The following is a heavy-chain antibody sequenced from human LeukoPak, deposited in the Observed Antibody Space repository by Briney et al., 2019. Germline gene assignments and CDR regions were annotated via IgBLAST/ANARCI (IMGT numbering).Heavy chain of an antibody. CDR3: ASETIRGAPTYYGMDV. J-gene: IGHJ6*02. Sequence: ASVKVSCKASGYTFTTYYMHWVRQAPGQGVEWMGVINPSGDSTTYAQKFHANFTITRDTSTSTATMELSSPRSEHSAVYYCASETIRGAPTYYGMDVWGQRTTLTASS. V-gene: IGHV1-46*01. CDR2: INPSGDST. D-gene: IGHD3-3*01. CDR1: GYTFTTYY.